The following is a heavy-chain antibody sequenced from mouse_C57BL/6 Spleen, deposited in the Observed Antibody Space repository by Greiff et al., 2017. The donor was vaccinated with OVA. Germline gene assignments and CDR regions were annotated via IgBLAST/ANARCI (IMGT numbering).Heavy chain of an antibody. CDR3: ARVGTGKGDFYV. D-gene: IGHD4-1*01. J-gene: IGHJ1*03. CDR2: IDPATGNT. V-gene: IGHV14-3*01. CDR1: GFTIKNTY. Sequence: VQLQQSVAELVRPGASVTLSCTASGFTIKNTYMHCVKQRPEQGLEWIGRIDPATGNTKYAPKFQGKATITADTSSNTAYLQLIRLTSDDTAIYYCARVGTGKGDFYVWGTGTTVTVSS.